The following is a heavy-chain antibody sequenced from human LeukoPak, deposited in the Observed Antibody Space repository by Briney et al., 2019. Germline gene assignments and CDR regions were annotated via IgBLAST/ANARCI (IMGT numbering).Heavy chain of an antibody. CDR2: IYHSGST. CDR1: GYSISSGYY. J-gene: IGHJ4*02. V-gene: IGHV4-38-2*01. CDR3: ARTHYDYGDYEGFDY. D-gene: IGHD4-17*01. Sequence: SGTLSLTCAVSGYSISSGYYWGWIRQPPGKGLEWIGSIYHSGSTYYNPSLKSRVTISVDTSKNQFSLKLSSVTAADTAVYYCARTHYDYGDYEGFDYWGQGTLVTVSS.